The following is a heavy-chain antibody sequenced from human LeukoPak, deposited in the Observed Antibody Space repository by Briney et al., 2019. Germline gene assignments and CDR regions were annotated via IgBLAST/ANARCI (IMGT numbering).Heavy chain of an antibody. J-gene: IGHJ4*02. D-gene: IGHD2-8*02. CDR1: GGSITSSGYY. CDR2: TYDGGST. Sequence: SETLSLTCSISGGSITSSGYYWGWVRQPPGKGLEWIGTTYDGGSTYYNSSLKSRITISIDTAKNQFSLKLSSVTAADTAVYYCAGHHPRNTVDFWGQGTLVTVSS. CDR3: AGHHPRNTVDF. V-gene: IGHV4-39*01.